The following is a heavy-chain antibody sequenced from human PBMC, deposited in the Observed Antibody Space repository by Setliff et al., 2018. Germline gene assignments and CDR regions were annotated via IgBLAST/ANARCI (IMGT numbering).Heavy chain of an antibody. CDR2: IIPIFATA. CDR1: GGTFSSYA. D-gene: IGHD6-13*01. V-gene: IGHV1-69*05. Sequence: SVKVSCKASGGTFSSYAISWVRQAPGQGLEWMGGIIPIFATANYPQKFQGRVTMTRNTSISTAYMELSSLRSEDTAVYYCARDPIAAASSIDYWGQGTLVTVSS. J-gene: IGHJ4*02. CDR3: ARDPIAAASSIDY.